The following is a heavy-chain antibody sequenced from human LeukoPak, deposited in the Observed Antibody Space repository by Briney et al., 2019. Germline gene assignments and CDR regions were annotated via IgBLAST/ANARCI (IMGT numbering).Heavy chain of an antibody. CDR2: LSYSGST. V-gene: IGHV4-59*12. Sequence: PSETLSLTCTVSGGSISSYYWSWIRQPPGKGLEWIGYLSYSGSTNYNPSLKSRVTISVDTSKNQFSLKLSSVTAADTAVYNCARGGVAAAGVPYYYYGMDVWGQGTTVTVSS. CDR1: GGSISSYY. J-gene: IGHJ6*02. CDR3: ARGGVAAAGVPYYYYGMDV. D-gene: IGHD6-13*01.